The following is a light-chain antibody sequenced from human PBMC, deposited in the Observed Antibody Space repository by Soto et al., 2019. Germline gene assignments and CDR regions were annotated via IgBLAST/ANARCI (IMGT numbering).Light chain of an antibody. CDR2: GAS. CDR1: QSVSTNY. CDR3: QEFGSSRT. Sequence: EIVLTQSPGTLSLSPGEGATLSCRASQSVSTNYLAWYQQKPGQAPRLLIYGASSRATGIPDRFSGSGSGTDFTLTISRLEPEDSAVYYCQEFGSSRTFGQGTRWIS. J-gene: IGKJ1*01. V-gene: IGKV3-20*01.